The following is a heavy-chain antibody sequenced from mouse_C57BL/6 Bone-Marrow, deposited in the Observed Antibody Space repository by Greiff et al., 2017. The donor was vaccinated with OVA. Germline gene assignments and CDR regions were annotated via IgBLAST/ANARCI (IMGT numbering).Heavy chain of an antibody. V-gene: IGHV14-4*01. Sequence: DVQLVESGAELVRPGASVKFSCTASGFNIKDDYMHWVKQRPEQGLEWIGWIDPENGDTEYASKFQGKATITADTSSNTAYLQLSSLTSEDTAVYYCTSFITTVVAPSYWGQGTLVTVSA. CDR3: TSFITTVVAPSY. CDR1: GFNIKDDY. CDR2: IDPENGDT. D-gene: IGHD1-1*01. J-gene: IGHJ3*01.